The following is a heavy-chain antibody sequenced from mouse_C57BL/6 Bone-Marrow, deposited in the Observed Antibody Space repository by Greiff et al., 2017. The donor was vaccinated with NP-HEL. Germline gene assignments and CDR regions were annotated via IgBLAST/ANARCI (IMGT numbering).Heavy chain of an antibody. V-gene: IGHV5-17*01. CDR3: ARESNCYAMDY. CDR1: GFTFSDYG. CDR2: ISSGSSTI. D-gene: IGHD2-5*01. J-gene: IGHJ4*01. Sequence: EVHLVESGGGLVKPGGSLKLSCAASGFTFSDYGMHWVRQAPEKGLEWVAYISSGSSTIYYADTVKGRFTISRDNAKNTLFLQMTSLRSEDTAMYYCARESNCYAMDYWGQGTSVTVSS.